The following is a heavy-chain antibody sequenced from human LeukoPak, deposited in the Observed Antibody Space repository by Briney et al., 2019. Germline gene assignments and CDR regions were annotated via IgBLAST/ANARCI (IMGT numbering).Heavy chain of an antibody. CDR2: IKQDGSEK. V-gene: IGHV3-7*01. CDR3: ARDQWRVGGTSDGFDI. CDR1: GFSFSTYG. Sequence: GGSLRLSCAASGFSFSTYGMSWVRQAPGKGLDWVANIKQDGSEKYYVGSVKGRFTISRDNAKNLVYLQMNSLRAEDTAVYYCARDQWRVGGTSDGFDIWGQGTMVTVSS. J-gene: IGHJ3*02. D-gene: IGHD1-26*01.